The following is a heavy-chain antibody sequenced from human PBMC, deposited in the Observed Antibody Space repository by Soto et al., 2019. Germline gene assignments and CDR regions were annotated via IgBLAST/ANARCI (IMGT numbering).Heavy chain of an antibody. CDR1: GFTVSSNY. D-gene: IGHD5-18*01. Sequence: PGGSLRLSCAASGFTVSSNYMSWVRQAPGKGLEWVSVIYSGGSTYYADSVKGRFTISRHNSKNTLYLQMNSLRAEDTAVYYCGRDSSGDTAMAYDYWGQGTLVTVSS. CDR2: IYSGGST. V-gene: IGHV3-53*04. CDR3: GRDSSGDTAMAYDY. J-gene: IGHJ4*02.